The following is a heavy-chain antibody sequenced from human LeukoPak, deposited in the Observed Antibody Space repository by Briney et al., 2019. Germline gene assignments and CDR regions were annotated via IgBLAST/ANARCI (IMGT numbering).Heavy chain of an antibody. V-gene: IGHV1-8*03. CDR3: ARRLGLRWDLQAFDI. J-gene: IGHJ3*02. CDR2: MNPNSGNT. D-gene: IGHD4-23*01. Sequence: ASVKVSCKASGYTFTSHDINWVRQATGQGLEWMGWMNPNSGNTGYAQKFQGRVTITRNNSISTVYMEPSSLRSEDTAVYYCARRLGLRWDLQAFDIWGQGTMVTV. CDR1: GYTFTSHD.